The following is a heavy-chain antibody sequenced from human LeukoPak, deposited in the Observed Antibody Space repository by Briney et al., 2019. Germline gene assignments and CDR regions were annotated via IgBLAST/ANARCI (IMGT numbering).Heavy chain of an antibody. CDR3: ARHSGGTPGYYYGMDV. Sequence: EESLKISCKGPGYSFTSYWIGWVRQMPGKGLEWMGIIYPGDSDTRYSPSFQGQVTISADKSISTAYLQWSSLKASDTAMYYCARHSGGTPGYYYGMDVWGQGTTVTVSS. V-gene: IGHV5-51*01. D-gene: IGHD2-15*01. CDR1: GYSFTSYW. J-gene: IGHJ6*02. CDR2: IYPGDSDT.